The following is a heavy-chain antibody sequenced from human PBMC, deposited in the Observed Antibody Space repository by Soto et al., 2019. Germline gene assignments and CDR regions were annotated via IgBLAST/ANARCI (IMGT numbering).Heavy chain of an antibody. CDR1: GFTLSRYW. CDR3: TRDTTGPDDH. J-gene: IGHJ4*02. CDR2: INPDGSTT. Sequence: EVQLVESGGGLVQPGGSLRLSCAASGFTLSRYWVHWVRQVPGKGLVWVSRINPDGSTTNYADSVKGRFTVSRDNAKNTVYLHMNSLRAEDPAVYYCTRDTTGPDDHWGQGTLVTVSS. V-gene: IGHV3-74*01. D-gene: IGHD1-1*01.